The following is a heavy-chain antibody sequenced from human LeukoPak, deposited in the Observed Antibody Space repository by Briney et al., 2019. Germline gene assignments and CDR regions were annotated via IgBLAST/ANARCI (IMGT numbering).Heavy chain of an antibody. CDR1: GFTFSSYA. CDR2: ISSSGGST. Sequence: PGGSLRLSCAASGFTFSSYAMSWVRQAPGKGLEWVSAISSSGGSTYYADSVKGRFTISRDNSKNTLYLQMNSLRAEDTAVYYCAKLMYSGYDFNLPDYWGQGTLVTVSS. J-gene: IGHJ4*02. D-gene: IGHD5-12*01. V-gene: IGHV3-23*01. CDR3: AKLMYSGYDFNLPDY.